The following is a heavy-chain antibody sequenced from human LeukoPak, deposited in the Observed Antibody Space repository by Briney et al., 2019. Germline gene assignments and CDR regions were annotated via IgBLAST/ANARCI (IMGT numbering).Heavy chain of an antibody. D-gene: IGHD5-18*01. CDR1: GGSISSSSYY. V-gene: IGHV4-39*01. CDR3: ARLFGYSYRFDY. CDR2: IYYSGST. Sequence: SETLSLTCTVSGGSISSSSYYWGWIRQPPGKGLEWIGSIYYSGSTYYNPSLKSRATISVDTYKNQFSLKLSSVTAADTAVYYCARLFGYSYRFDYWGQGTLVTVSS. J-gene: IGHJ4*02.